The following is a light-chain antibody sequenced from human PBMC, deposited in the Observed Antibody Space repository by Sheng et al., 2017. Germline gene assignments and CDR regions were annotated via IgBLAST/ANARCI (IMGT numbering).Light chain of an antibody. V-gene: IGLV8-61*01. J-gene: IGLJ3*02. CDR2: STN. CDR1: SGSVSGTNY. Sequence: QTVVTQEPSFSVSPGGTVTLTCGLSSGSVSGTNYPSWYQQTPGQPPRTLIYSTNTRSSGVPDRFSASIVGNKAALTITGAQAEDESDYYCLLYMGNGIWVFGGGTKLTVL. CDR3: LLYMGNGIWV.